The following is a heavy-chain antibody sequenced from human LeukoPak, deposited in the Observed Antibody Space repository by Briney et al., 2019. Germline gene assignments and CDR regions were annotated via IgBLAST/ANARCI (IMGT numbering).Heavy chain of an antibody. J-gene: IGHJ4*02. CDR3: ARGPLGYCTNGVCYPTYFDY. V-gene: IGHV1-69*04. D-gene: IGHD2-8*01. CDR1: GGTFGSYA. Sequence: GSSVKVSCKASGGTFGSYAIRWVRQAPGQGLEWMGRIIPILGIANYAQKFQGRVTITADKSTGTAYMELSSLRSEDTAVYYCARGPLGYCTNGVCYPTYFDYWGQGTLVTVSS. CDR2: IIPILGIA.